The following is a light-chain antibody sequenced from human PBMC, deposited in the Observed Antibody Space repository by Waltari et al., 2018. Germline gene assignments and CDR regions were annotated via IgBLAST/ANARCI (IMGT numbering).Light chain of an antibody. CDR1: QGIMNN. CDR2: GSS. V-gene: IGKV3-15*01. Sequence: DIVLTQSPATLSVSPGKRATLSCRASQGIMNNLAWYQQKPGQAPRLLIYGSSSRTTDVPARFSGSGSGTEFTLTISSLRSGDSAIYYCHQYNSWPKTFGQGTKVEI. CDR3: HQYNSWPKT. J-gene: IGKJ1*01.